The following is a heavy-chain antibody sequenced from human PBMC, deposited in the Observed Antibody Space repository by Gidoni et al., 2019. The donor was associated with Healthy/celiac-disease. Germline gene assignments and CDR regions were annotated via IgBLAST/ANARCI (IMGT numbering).Heavy chain of an antibody. CDR1: GFTFDDYA. D-gene: IGHD1-26*01. V-gene: IGHV3-9*01. Sequence: EVQLVESGGGLVQPGRSLRLSCAASGFTFDDYAMHWVRQAPGKGLEWVSGISWNSGSIGYADSVKGRFTISRDNAKNSLYLQMNSLRAEDTALYYCAKDFTYSGSLVDYWGQGTLVTVSS. J-gene: IGHJ4*02. CDR3: AKDFTYSGSLVDY. CDR2: ISWNSGSI.